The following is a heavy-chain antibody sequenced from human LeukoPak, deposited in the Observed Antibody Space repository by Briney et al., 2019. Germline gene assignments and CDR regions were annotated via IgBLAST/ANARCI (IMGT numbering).Heavy chain of an antibody. CDR3: ARDNDGDYSFDY. Sequence: SETLSLTCAVSGASVGGNHWSWIRQSPEKGLEWIGYIYYSGSTNYNPSLKSRVTISVDTSKNQFSLKLSSVTAADTAVYYCARDNDGDYSFDYWGQGTLVTVSS. V-gene: IGHV4-59*02. D-gene: IGHD4-17*01. J-gene: IGHJ4*02. CDR2: IYYSGST. CDR1: GASVGGNH.